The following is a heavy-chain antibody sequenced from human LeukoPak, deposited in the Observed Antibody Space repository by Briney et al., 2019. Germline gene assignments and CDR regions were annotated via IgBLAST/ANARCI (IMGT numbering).Heavy chain of an antibody. V-gene: IGHV4-39*07. CDR3: ARAGTTVTTRWFDP. CDR1: GGSISSSSYY. D-gene: IGHD4-17*01. Sequence: SETLSLTCTVSGGSISSSSYYWGWIRQPPGKGLEWIGSIYYSGSTYYNPSLKSRVTISVDTSKNQFSLKLSSVTAADTAVYYCARAGTTVTTRWFDPWGQGTLVTVSS. CDR2: IYYSGST. J-gene: IGHJ5*02.